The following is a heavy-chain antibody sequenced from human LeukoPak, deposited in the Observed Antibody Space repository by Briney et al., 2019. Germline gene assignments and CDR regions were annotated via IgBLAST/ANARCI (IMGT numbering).Heavy chain of an antibody. CDR2: IWYDGSNK. V-gene: IGHV3-33*01. J-gene: IGHJ4*02. Sequence: GGSLRLSCAGSGFTFISLGIDLVRQAPGKGLEWVAVIWYDGSNKYYADSVKGRFTISRDNSKNTLYLQMNSLRAEDTAVYYCARDDPPNYWGQGTLVTVSS. CDR1: GFTFISLG. CDR3: ARDDPPNY.